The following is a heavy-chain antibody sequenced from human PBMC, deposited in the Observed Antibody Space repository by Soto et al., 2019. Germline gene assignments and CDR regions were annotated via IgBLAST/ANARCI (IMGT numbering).Heavy chain of an antibody. CDR2: SYYSGST. V-gene: IGHV4-59*01. CDR3: ARGDSSSWYDDAFDF. D-gene: IGHD6-13*01. CDR1: GGSISSYY. J-gene: IGHJ3*01. Sequence: SETLSLTCTVSGGSISSYYWSWIRQPPGKGLEWIGYSYYSGSTNYNPSLKSLVTTSVDTSKNQFSLKLSSVTAADTAVYYCARGDSSSWYDDAFDFWGQGTMVTVSS.